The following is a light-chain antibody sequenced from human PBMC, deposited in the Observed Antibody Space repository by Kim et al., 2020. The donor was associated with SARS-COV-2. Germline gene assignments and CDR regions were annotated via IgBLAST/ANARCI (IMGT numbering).Light chain of an antibody. CDR3: QIWDIATV. Sequence: VSVAMGKMARITSEGNTIDRKSVHWYQQRPGQAPVLVISRNNNRPSEIPERFSGSNSGDTATLTIRRTQAGDEADYYCQIWDIATVFGGGTQLTVL. V-gene: IGLV3-9*01. CDR2: RNN. J-gene: IGLJ2*01. CDR1: TIDRKS.